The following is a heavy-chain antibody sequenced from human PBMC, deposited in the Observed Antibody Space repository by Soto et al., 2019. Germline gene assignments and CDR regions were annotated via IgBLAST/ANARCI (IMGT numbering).Heavy chain of an antibody. Sequence: SETLSLTCTVSGGSINSYYWSWIRQPPGKGLEWIGYIYYSGSTNYNPSLKSRATISVDMSKNQFTLKLSSVTAADTAVYYCARRIQYYYGLDVWGQGTTVTVSS. V-gene: IGHV4-59*08. CDR3: ARRIQYYYGLDV. D-gene: IGHD5-18*01. CDR2: IYYSGST. CDR1: GGSINSYY. J-gene: IGHJ6*02.